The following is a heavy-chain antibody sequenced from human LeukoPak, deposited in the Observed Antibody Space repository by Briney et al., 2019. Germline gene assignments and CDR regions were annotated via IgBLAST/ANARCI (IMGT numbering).Heavy chain of an antibody. CDR2: ISPSGGST. CDR1: GYTFTSYY. D-gene: IGHD5-18*01. V-gene: IGHV1-46*01. J-gene: IGHJ4*02. CDR3: ARDVDTAMVKEGFDY. Sequence: GASVKVSCQASGYTFTSYYMHWVRQAPGQGLEWMGIISPSGGSTSYAQKFQGRVTMTRDTSTSTVYMELSSLRSEDTAVYYCARDVDTAMVKEGFDYWGQGTLVTVSS.